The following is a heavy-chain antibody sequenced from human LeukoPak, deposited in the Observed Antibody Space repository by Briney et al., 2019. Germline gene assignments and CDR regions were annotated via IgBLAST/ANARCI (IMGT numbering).Heavy chain of an antibody. CDR3: ATYGESHPGAFDI. CDR1: GGSISSGGYS. CDR2: IYHSGST. Sequence: SETLSLTCAVSGGSISSGGYSWSWIRQPPGKGLEWIGYIYHSGSTYYNPSLKSRVTISVDRSKNQFSLKLSSVTAADTAVYYCATYGESHPGAFDIWGQGTMVTVSS. D-gene: IGHD4-17*01. J-gene: IGHJ3*02. V-gene: IGHV4-30-2*01.